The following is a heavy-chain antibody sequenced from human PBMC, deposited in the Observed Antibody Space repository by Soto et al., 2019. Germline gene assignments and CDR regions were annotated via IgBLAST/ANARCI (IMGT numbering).Heavy chain of an antibody. J-gene: IGHJ6*02. Sequence: QVQLVQSGAEVKKPGSSVKVSCKASGGTFSSYAISWVRQAPGQGLEWMGGIIPISGTANYAQKFQGSVTITAEEYTSTAYMELSSLRSEDTAVYYCARSQGSSTSLEIYYYYYYGMDVWGQGTTVTVSS. D-gene: IGHD2-2*01. CDR1: GGTFSSYA. CDR2: IIPISGTA. CDR3: ARSQGSSTSLEIYYYYYYGMDV. V-gene: IGHV1-69*01.